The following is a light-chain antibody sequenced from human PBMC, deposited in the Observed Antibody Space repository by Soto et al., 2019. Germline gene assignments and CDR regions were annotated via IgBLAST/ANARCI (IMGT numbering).Light chain of an antibody. J-gene: IGKJ1*01. CDR3: QQYHSYSLT. CDR2: DAS. CDR1: QSISGW. V-gene: IGKV1-5*01. Sequence: DIQMTQSPSTLSAAVGDRVTITCRASQSISGWLAWYQQKPGKAPKLLIYDASSLQSGVPSRFSGSGSGTEFTLTISSLQPDDFATYYCQQYHSYSLTFGQGTKVDIK.